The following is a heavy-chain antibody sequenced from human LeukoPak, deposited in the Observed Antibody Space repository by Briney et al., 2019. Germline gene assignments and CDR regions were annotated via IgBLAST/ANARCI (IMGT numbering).Heavy chain of an antibody. CDR3: AKDLRPDGLYDFDS. CDR2: IAGSTGTI. D-gene: IGHD5/OR15-5a*01. J-gene: IGHJ4*02. CDR1: GFTFSTYA. Sequence: GGSLRLSCAASGFTFSTYAMNWVRQAPGRGLEWVSIIAGSTGTIRYADSVKGRFTISRDNSKNTVFLQMNSLKAEDTALYYCAKDLRPDGLYDFDSWGQGTLVTVSS. V-gene: IGHV3-23*01.